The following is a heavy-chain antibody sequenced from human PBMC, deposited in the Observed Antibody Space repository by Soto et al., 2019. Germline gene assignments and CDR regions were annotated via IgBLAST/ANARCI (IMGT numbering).Heavy chain of an antibody. D-gene: IGHD3-22*01. V-gene: IGHV3-23*01. Sequence: GGSLRLSCASSGFTFSSYAMSWVRQAPGKGLEWVSAISGSGGSTYYADSVKGRFTISRDNSKNTLYLQMNSRRAEDTAVYYCATPSRTMILVVPADAYAIRSQGTMVTVSS. CDR3: ATPSRTMILVVPADAYAI. CDR2: ISGSGGST. J-gene: IGHJ3*02. CDR1: GFTFSSYA.